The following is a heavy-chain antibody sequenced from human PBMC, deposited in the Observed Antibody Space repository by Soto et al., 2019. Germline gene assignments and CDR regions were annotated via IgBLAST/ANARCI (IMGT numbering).Heavy chain of an antibody. J-gene: IGHJ4*02. D-gene: IGHD3-22*01. V-gene: IGHV4-34*01. CDR3: ARGYYDSSGYSPLFDY. CDR1: GGSFSGYY. CDR2: INHSGST. Sequence: SSETLSLTCAVYGGSFSGYYWSWIRQPPGKGLEWIGEINHSGSTNYNPSLKSRVTISVDTSKNQFSLKLSSVTAADTAVYYCARGYYDSSGYSPLFDYWGQGTLVTVSS.